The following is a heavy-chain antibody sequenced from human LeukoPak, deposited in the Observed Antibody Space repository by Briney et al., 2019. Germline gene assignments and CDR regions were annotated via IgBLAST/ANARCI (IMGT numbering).Heavy chain of an antibody. CDR2: INWNGGST. D-gene: IGHD2-21*02. CDR1: GSTFDDYG. CDR3: ARVPYCGGDCYPTLDY. V-gene: IGHV3-20*04. Sequence: GGSLRLSCAASGSTFDDYGMSWVRHAPGKGLEWVSGINWNGGSTGYADSVKGRFTISRDNAKNSLYLQMNSLRAEDTALYYCARVPYCGGDCYPTLDYWGQGTLVSVSS. J-gene: IGHJ4*02.